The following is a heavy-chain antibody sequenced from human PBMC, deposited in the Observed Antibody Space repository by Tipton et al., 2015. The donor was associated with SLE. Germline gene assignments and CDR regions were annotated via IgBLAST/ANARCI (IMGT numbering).Heavy chain of an antibody. J-gene: IGHJ4*02. D-gene: IGHD2/OR15-2a*01. CDR1: GGSISSGSYY. CDR3: ARSSSVRTLLWPTFAY. Sequence: TLSLTCTVPGGSISSGSYYWSWIRQPAGKGLEWIGRIYTSGSTNYNPSLKSRVTISVDTSKNQFSLKLSSVTAADTAVYFCARSSSVRTLLWPTFAYWGQGTLVTVSS. V-gene: IGHV4-61*02. CDR2: IYTSGST.